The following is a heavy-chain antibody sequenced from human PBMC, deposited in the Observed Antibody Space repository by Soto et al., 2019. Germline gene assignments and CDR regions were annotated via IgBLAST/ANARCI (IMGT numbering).Heavy chain of an antibody. Sequence: GGSLRLSCAASGFTFSDFSMNWVRQAPGKGLEWVASISSTGIHTYYAESLKGRFTISRDNPERSLYLQMNSLRDEDTAVYYCARVMRCPTATHLCYYYYGMDVWGQGTTVTVS. CDR3: ARVMRCPTATHLCYYYYGMDV. V-gene: IGHV3-21*01. CDR2: ISSTGIHT. J-gene: IGHJ6*02. CDR1: GFTFSDFS. D-gene: IGHD2-15*01.